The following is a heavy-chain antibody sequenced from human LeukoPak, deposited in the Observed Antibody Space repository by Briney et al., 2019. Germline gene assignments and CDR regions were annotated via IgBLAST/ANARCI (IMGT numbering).Heavy chain of an antibody. V-gene: IGHV3-23*01. CDR3: AKDLSWFGGSLATFGY. D-gene: IGHD3-10*01. CDR2: IGGSGGTT. CDR1: GFTFSRYA. J-gene: IGHJ4*02. Sequence: GGSLRLSCAASGFTFSRYAMSWVRQAPGKGLERVSSIGGSGGTTYYADSVQGRFTTSRDNSKNTLYLQMNSLSAEDTAVYYCAKDLSWFGGSLATFGYWGQGTLATVSS.